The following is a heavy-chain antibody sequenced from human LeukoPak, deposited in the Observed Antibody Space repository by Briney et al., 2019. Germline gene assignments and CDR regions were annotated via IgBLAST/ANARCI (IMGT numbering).Heavy chain of an antibody. Sequence: PSETLSLTCTVSGDSISSYYWSWIRQPPGKGLEWIGYIYYSGSTIYNPSLNSRVTISVDTSKNQFSLKLSSVTPADMAVYYCARDLCSGGSCYPGWLDPWGQGTLVTVSS. J-gene: IGHJ5*02. CDR2: IYYSGST. V-gene: IGHV4-59*01. CDR3: ARDLCSGGSCYPGWLDP. D-gene: IGHD2-15*01. CDR1: GDSISSYY.